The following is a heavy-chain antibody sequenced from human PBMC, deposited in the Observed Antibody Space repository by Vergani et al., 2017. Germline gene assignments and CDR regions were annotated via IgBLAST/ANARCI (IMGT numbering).Heavy chain of an antibody. D-gene: IGHD6-6*01. V-gene: IGHV4-34*01. CDR1: GGSFSGYY. CDR2: INHSRST. J-gene: IGHJ6*03. Sequence: QVQLQQWGAGLLKPSETLSLTCAVYGGSFSGYYWSWIRQPPGKGLEWIGEINHSRSTNYNPSLKSRVTISVDTSKNQFSLKLSSVTAADTAVYYCARGRGQLVQYYYYMDVWGKGTTVTVSS. CDR3: ARGRGQLVQYYYYMDV.